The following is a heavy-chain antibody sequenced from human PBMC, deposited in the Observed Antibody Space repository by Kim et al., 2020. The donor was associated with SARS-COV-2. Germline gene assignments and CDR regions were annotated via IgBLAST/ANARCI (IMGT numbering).Heavy chain of an antibody. CDR3: ARDLMDRMDV. J-gene: IGHJ6*02. Sequence: GGSLRLSCAVSGFTLKNYWMHWVRQAPGKGLVWVSRINNDGSRTSYADSVKGRFTISRDNAKNTLYLQMNSLRAEDTAVYYCARDLMDRMDVWGQGTTVT. CDR1: GFTLKNYW. D-gene: IGHD2-8*01. CDR2: INNDGSRT. V-gene: IGHV3-74*01.